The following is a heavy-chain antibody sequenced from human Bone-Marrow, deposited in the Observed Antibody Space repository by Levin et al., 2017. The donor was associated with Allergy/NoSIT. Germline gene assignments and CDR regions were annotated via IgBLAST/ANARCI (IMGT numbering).Heavy chain of an antibody. J-gene: IGHJ5*02. CDR3: ARGRELELRYNWFDP. V-gene: IGHV4-31*03. CDR1: GGSISSGGYY. D-gene: IGHD1-7*01. Sequence: SETLSLTCTVSGGSISSGGYYWSWIRQHPGKGLEWIGYIYYSGSTYYNPSLKSRVTISVDTSKNQFSLKLSSVTAADTAVYYCARGRELELRYNWFDPWGQGTLVTVSS. CDR2: IYYSGST.